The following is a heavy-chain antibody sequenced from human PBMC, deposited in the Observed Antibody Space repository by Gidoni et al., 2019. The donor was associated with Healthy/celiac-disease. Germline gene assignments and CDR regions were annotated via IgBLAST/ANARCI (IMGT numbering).Heavy chain of an antibody. CDR1: GFTFGSYA. Sequence: DVQLLESGGGLVQPGGSLRLSCAAAGFTFGSYAMTWVRQAPGKGLEWVSATSGNGGNTYYADSVKGRFTISRDNSKNTLYLQMNSLRAEDTAVYYCAKAAQGGVPALNWFEPWGPGTLVTVSS. J-gene: IGHJ5*02. D-gene: IGHD2-2*01. CDR2: TSGNGGNT. V-gene: IGHV3-23*01. CDR3: AKAAQGGVPALNWFEP.